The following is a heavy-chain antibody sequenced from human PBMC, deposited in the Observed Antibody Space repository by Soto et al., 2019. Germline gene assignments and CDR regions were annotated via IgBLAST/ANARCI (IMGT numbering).Heavy chain of an antibody. D-gene: IGHD3-10*01. Sequence: GGSLRLSCAASGFTFSSYGIHWVRQAPGKGLEWVAVIWYDGSNKYYADSVKGRFTISRDNSKNTLYLQMNSQRAEDTAVYYCARGSFGYYYYGMDVWGQGTTVTVSS. J-gene: IGHJ6*02. V-gene: IGHV3-33*01. CDR3: ARGSFGYYYYGMDV. CDR2: IWYDGSNK. CDR1: GFTFSSYG.